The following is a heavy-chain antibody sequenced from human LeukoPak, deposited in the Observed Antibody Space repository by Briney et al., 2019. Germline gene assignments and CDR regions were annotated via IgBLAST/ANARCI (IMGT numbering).Heavy chain of an antibody. J-gene: IGHJ6*03. CDR1: GGSFSGYY. Sequence: SETLSLTCAVYGGSFSGYYWSWIRQPPGKGLEWIGEISHSGSPNYNPSLKSRVTISVDTSKNHFSLRLRSVTAADTAVYYCARRVEFIVNSWYYYYYMDVWGKGTTVTISS. CDR2: ISHSGSP. V-gene: IGHV4-34*01. D-gene: IGHD6-13*01. CDR3: ARRVEFIVNSWYYYYYMDV.